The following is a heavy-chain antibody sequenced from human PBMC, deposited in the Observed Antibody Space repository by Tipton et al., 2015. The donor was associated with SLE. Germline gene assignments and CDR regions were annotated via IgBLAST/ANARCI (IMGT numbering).Heavy chain of an antibody. CDR3: ARHLTYTIAAAGTSRPGGMDV. Sequence: LSLTCTVSGGSISSSSYYWGWIRQPPGKGLYWIGSIYYSGSTYYNPSLKGRVTISVDTSKNQFSLKLSSLTAADTAVYYCARHLTYTIAAAGTSRPGGMDVWGQGTTVTVSS. V-gene: IGHV4-39*07. J-gene: IGHJ6*02. CDR2: IYYSGST. CDR1: GGSISSSSYY. D-gene: IGHD6-13*01.